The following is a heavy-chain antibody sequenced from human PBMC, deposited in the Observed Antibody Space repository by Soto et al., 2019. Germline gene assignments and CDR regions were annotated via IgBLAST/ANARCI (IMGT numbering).Heavy chain of an antibody. J-gene: IGHJ6*02. D-gene: IGHD5-12*01. CDR3: AREMATIAYYYYGMDV. CDR2: IYYSGST. V-gene: IGHV4-30-4*01. CDR1: GGSISSGDYY. Sequence: SETLSLTCTVPGGSISSGDYYWSWIRQPPGKGLEWIGYIYYSGSTYYNPSLKSRVTISVDTSKNQFSLKLSSVTAADTAVYHCAREMATIAYYYYGMDVWGQGTTVTVSS.